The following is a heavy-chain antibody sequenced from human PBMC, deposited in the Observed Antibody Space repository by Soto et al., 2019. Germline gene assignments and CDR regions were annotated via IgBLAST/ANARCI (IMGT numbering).Heavy chain of an antibody. V-gene: IGHV4-39*01. CDR1: GGSISSSSYY. CDR2: IYYSGST. CDR3: ARGDGYNYFGGYYFDY. Sequence: SETLSITCTVSGGSISSSSYYWGWIRQPPGKGLEWIGSIYYSGSTYHNPSLKSRVTISVDTSKNQFSLKLSSVTAADTAVYNCARGDGYNYFGGYYFDYWGQGTLVPVSS. D-gene: IGHD5-12*01. J-gene: IGHJ4*02.